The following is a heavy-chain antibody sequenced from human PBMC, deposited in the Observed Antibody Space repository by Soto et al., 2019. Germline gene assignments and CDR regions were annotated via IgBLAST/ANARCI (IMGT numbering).Heavy chain of an antibody. CDR3: ARDIGDVRCTIQPYAMDV. V-gene: IGHV3-33*01. CDR1: GFTFSNYG. Sequence: QVQLVESGGAVVQPGRSLRLSCVVSGFTFSNYGMHWVRQAPGKGLEWVASMYFDGSSDFYTDSVKGRFTISRDNSQNTFYHQMNSLRDEDTAVYYCARDIGDVRCTIQPYAMDVWGRGTTVTVSS. CDR2: MYFDGSSD. D-gene: IGHD2-8*01. J-gene: IGHJ6*02.